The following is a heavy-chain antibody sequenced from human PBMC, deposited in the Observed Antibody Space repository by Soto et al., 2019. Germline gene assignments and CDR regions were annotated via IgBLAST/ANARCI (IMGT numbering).Heavy chain of an antibody. CDR2: IIPILGIA. CDR1: GGTFSSYT. V-gene: IGHV1-69*02. Sequence: QVQLVQSGAEVKKPGSSVKVSCKASGGTFSSYTISWVRQAPGQGLEWMGRIIPILGIANYAQKFQGRVTISADKSTSTAYMELSSLRSEDTAVYYCARCPPHSSSSNDYWGQGTLVTVSS. D-gene: IGHD6-13*01. CDR3: ARCPPHSSSSNDY. J-gene: IGHJ4*02.